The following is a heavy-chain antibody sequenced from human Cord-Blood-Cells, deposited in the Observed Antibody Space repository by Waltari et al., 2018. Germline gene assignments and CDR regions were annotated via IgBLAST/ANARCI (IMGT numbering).Heavy chain of an antibody. Sequence: QVQLQQWGAGLLKPSETLSLTCAVYGGSFSGYYCSWIRQPPGKGLEWIGEINHSGSTNYSPSLKGRVAISVDTSKNQFSLKLSSVTAAETAVYYCARGKWMVGLDYWGQGTLVTVSS. CDR1: GGSFSGYY. CDR3: ARGKWMVGLDY. D-gene: IGHD3-10*02. J-gene: IGHJ4*02. CDR2: INHSGST. V-gene: IGHV4-34*01.